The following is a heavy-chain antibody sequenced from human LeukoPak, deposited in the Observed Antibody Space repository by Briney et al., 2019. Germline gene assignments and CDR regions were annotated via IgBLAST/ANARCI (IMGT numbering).Heavy chain of an antibody. J-gene: IGHJ4*02. CDR3: ARDIVGGYGYFDY. V-gene: IGHV3-49*03. D-gene: IGHD3-16*01. Sequence: GESLKISCTASGFTFGDCAMSWFRQAPGKGLECVGFIKSKASGGTTKYAASVKGRFTVSRDDSKSTAYLQMNSLKTEDTAVYYCARDIVGGYGYFDYWGQGSLVTVSS. CDR1: GFTFGDCA. CDR2: IKSKASGGTT.